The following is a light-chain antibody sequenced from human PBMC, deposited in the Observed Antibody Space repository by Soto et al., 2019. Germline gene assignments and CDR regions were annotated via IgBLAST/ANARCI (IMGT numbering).Light chain of an antibody. V-gene: IGLV2-14*03. CDR2: DVT. Sequence: QSVLTQPASVSGSPGQSITISCTGTNSDVGGYNYVSWYQHHPGKAPKLIIYDVTSRPSGVSIRFSGSKSDNTASLTISGLQPEDEADYHCSSYTTSNTRQIVFGTGTKLTVL. CDR1: NSDVGGYNY. J-gene: IGLJ1*01. CDR3: SSYTTSNTRQIV.